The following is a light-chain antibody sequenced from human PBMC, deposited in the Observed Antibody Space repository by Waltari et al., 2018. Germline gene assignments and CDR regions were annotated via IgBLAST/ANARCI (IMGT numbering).Light chain of an antibody. CDR2: DVS. J-gene: IGLJ3*02. V-gene: IGLV2-14*01. Sequence: QSALTQPASVSGSPGQSITVSCTGTSTDVGAYNYVCWYQQRPGKAPKLMISDVSNRLPGFSGRFFGSESGNTASLTIPGLQAEDEADYYGSSFTNSGSWVFGGGTKVTVL. CDR1: STDVGAYNY. CDR3: SSFTNSGSWV.